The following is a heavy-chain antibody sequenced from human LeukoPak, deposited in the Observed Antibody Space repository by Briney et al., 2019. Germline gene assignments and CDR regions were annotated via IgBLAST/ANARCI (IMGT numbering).Heavy chain of an antibody. D-gene: IGHD3-10*01. J-gene: IGHJ6*03. V-gene: IGHV1-18*01. CDR3: ARDVGRRVLWFGELYYYYYYMDV. CDR2: ISACNGNT. Sequence: KPGASVKVSCKASGYTFTSYGISWVRQAPGQGLEWMGWISACNGNTNYAQKLQGRVTMTTDTSTSTAYMELRSLRSDDTAVYYCARDVGRRVLWFGELYYYYYYMDVWGKGTTVTISS. CDR1: GYTFTSYG.